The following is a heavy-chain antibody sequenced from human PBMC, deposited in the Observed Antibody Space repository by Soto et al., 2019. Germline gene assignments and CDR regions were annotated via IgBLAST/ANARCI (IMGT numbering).Heavy chain of an antibody. V-gene: IGHV1-46*01. CDR1: GYTFTSYY. Sequence: ASVKVSCKASGYTFTSYYMHWVRQAPGQGLEWMGIINPSGGSTSYAQKFQGRVTMTRDTSTSTVYMELSSLRSEDTAVYYCARDIGGYSYGLYYYYYYGMDVWGRGTTVTVSS. D-gene: IGHD5-18*01. CDR3: ARDIGGYSYGLYYYYYYGMDV. J-gene: IGHJ6*02. CDR2: INPSGGST.